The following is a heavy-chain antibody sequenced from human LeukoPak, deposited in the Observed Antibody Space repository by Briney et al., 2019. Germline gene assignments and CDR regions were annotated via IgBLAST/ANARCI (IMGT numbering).Heavy chain of an antibody. Sequence: EASVKVSCKASGYTFTSYGISWARQAPGQGLEWMGWISAYNGNTNYAQKLQGRVTMTTDTSTSTAYMELRSLRSDDTAVYYCARADLNYDILTGYCMPDYWGQGTLVTVSS. J-gene: IGHJ4*02. V-gene: IGHV1-18*01. CDR1: GYTFTSYG. CDR2: ISAYNGNT. D-gene: IGHD3-9*01. CDR3: ARADLNYDILTGYCMPDY.